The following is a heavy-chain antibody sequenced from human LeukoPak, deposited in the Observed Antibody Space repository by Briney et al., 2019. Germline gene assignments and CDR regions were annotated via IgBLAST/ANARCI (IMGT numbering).Heavy chain of an antibody. CDR2: MNPNSGNT. V-gene: IGHV1-8*01. D-gene: IGHD6-13*01. CDR1: GYTFTSYD. Sequence: RASVKVSCKASGYTFTSYDINWVRQATGQGLEWMGWMNPNSGNTGYAQKFQGRVTMTRNTSISTAYMELSSLRSEDTAVYYCARGRYSSSWYLRYFDLWGRGTLVTVSS. J-gene: IGHJ2*01. CDR3: ARGRYSSSWYLRYFDL.